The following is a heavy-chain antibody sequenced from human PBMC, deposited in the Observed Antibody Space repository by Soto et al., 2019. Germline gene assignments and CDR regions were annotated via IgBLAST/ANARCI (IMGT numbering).Heavy chain of an antibody. CDR3: ARDYYGMDV. V-gene: IGHV4-30-2*06. CDR2: TYQSGSA. J-gene: IGHJ6*02. Sequence: SETLSLTCTVSGGSISSGGYSWTWIRQSPGKGLEWIGYTYQSGSAYYNPSLKSRVTISVDRSKNQFSLNLTSVAAADTAVYYCARDYYGMDVWGQGTTVTVSS. CDR1: GGSISSGGYS.